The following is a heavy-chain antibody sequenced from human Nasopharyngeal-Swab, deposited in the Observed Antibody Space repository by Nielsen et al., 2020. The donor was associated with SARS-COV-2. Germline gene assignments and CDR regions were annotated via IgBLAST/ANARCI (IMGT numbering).Heavy chain of an antibody. V-gene: IGHV3-9*01. D-gene: IGHD4-11*01. CDR2: ISWNNGNI. CDR1: GFSFADYA. J-gene: IGHJ4*02. Sequence: GGSLRLSCVASGFSFADYAMHWVRQVPGKGLEWVSGISWNNGNIGYADSVKGRFTISRDNVKNSLYLEMNSLRAEDTAVYYCAKDGYSSSSRLDYWGQGVRVTVSS. CDR3: AKDGYSSSSRLDY.